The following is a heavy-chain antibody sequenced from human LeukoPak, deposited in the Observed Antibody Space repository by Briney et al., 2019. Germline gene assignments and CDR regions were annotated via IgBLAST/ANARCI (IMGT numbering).Heavy chain of an antibody. D-gene: IGHD3-10*01. Sequence: SETLSLTCTVSGGSISPFYWNWIRQPPGKGLEWIGYIYYTGGTSYSPSLNSRATISVDTSKNQISLKLNSVTAADTAVYYCASSEKWGQGMLVTVSS. CDR2: IYYTGGT. CDR3: ASSEK. CDR1: GGSISPFY. J-gene: IGHJ4*02. V-gene: IGHV4-59*12.